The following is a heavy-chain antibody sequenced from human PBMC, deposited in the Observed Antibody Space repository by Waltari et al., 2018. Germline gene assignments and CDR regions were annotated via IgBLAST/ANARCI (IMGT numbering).Heavy chain of an antibody. CDR2: SNGDGRNT. D-gene: IGHD4-17*01. CDR3: VRGGGTYGDWDY. V-gene: IGHV3-74*01. J-gene: IGHJ4*02. Sequence: EVPLVESGGGLVQPGGSLRLSCAASGFTFSGYWMHWVRQAPGKGLGWGSRSNGDGRNTNYADSVKGRFTISRDNAKNTLYLQMNSLRAEDTAVYYCVRGGGTYGDWDYWGLGTLVTVSS. CDR1: GFTFSGYW.